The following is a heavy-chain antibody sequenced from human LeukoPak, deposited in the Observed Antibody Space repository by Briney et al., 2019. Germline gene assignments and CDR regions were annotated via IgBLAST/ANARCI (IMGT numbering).Heavy chain of an antibody. CDR3: ARGRMGTTTYYFDY. Sequence: GGSLRLSCEASGFTLSNYWMHWVRQAPGKGLVWVSRINNDGSTTAYADSVKGRFTISRDNAKNTLFLQPSSLRAEDTAVYYCARGRMGTTTYYFDYWGQGTLVTVSS. D-gene: IGHD1-26*01. V-gene: IGHV3-74*01. CDR2: INNDGSTT. CDR1: GFTLSNYW. J-gene: IGHJ4*02.